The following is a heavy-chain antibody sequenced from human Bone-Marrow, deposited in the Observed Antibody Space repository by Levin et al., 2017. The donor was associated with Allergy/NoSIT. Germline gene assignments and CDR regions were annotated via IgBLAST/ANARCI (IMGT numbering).Heavy chain of an antibody. CDR1: GYTFTSYD. D-gene: IGHD6-19*01. J-gene: IGHJ6*02. V-gene: IGHV1-8*01. Sequence: GESLKISCKASGYTFTSYDINWVRQATGQGLEWMGWMNPNSGNTGYAQKFQGRVTMTRNTSISTAYMELSSLRSEDTAVYYCARAKAVAVKGYYGMDVWGQGTTVTVSS. CDR2: MNPNSGNT. CDR3: ARAKAVAVKGYYGMDV.